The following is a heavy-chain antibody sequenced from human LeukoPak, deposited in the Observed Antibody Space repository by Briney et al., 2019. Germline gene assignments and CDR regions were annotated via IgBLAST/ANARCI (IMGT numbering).Heavy chain of an antibody. D-gene: IGHD1-26*01. V-gene: IGHV3-23*01. CDR3: AKESRGSSPEF. J-gene: IGHJ1*01. CDR2: ITGSGDDA. CDR1: GFTFSNYG. Sequence: GSLRLSCAASGFTFSNYGMSWLRQAPGKGLEWVSAITGSGDDAYYADSVHGRFTMSRDNSKSTLYLQMSSLRVEDTAVYYCAKESRGSSPEFWGQGTLVTVTS.